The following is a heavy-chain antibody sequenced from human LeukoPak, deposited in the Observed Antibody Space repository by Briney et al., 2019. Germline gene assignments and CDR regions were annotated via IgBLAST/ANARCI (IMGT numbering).Heavy chain of an antibody. Sequence: ASVKVSCKASGYTFTNYGFSWVRQATGQGLEWMGWMNPNSGNTGYAQKFQGRVTITRNTSISTAYMELSSLRSEDTAVYYCARGKGSHSNPYNWFDPWGQGTLVTVSS. CDR3: ARGKGSHSNPYNWFDP. V-gene: IGHV1-8*03. D-gene: IGHD2-15*01. CDR2: MNPNSGNT. J-gene: IGHJ5*02. CDR1: GYTFTNYG.